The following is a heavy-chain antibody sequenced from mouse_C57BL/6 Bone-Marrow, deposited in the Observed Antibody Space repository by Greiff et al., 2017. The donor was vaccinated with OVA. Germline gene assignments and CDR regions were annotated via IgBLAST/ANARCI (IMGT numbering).Heavy chain of an antibody. J-gene: IGHJ3*01. CDR2: IDPENGDT. V-gene: IGHV14-4*01. D-gene: IGHD2-3*01. CDR1: GFNIKDDY. CDR3: TTYDGSFAY. Sequence: VQLKQSGAELVRPGASVKLSCTASGFNIKDDYMHWVKQRPEQGLEWIGWIDPENGDTEYASKFQGKATITADTSSNTAYLQLSSLTSEDTAVYYCTTYDGSFAYWGKGTLVTVSA.